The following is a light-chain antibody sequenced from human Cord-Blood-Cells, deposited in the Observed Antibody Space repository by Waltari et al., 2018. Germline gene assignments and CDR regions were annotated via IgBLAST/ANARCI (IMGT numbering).Light chain of an antibody. CDR3: SSYTSSSTLGV. V-gene: IGLV2-14*01. CDR1: SSDVGGYNY. CDR2: DVS. J-gene: IGLJ2*01. Sequence: QSALTQPASVSGSPGQSITISCTGTSSDVGGYNYVSWYQQHPGKAPKLMIYDVSKQPSGVSNRFSGSKSGNTASLTISGLQAEDEADYYCSSYTSSSTLGVFGGGTKLTVL.